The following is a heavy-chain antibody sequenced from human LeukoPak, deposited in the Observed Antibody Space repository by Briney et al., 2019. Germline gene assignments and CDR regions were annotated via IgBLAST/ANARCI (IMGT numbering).Heavy chain of an antibody. Sequence: PGGSLRLSCAASGFTFSSYGMHWVRQAPGKGLEWVAVIWYDGSNKYYADSVKGRFTISRDNSKNTLYLQMNSLRAEDTAVYYCARDGYTAGDRQDFDYWGQGTLVTVSS. CDR3: ARDGYTAGDRQDFDY. V-gene: IGHV3-33*01. J-gene: IGHJ4*02. D-gene: IGHD3-16*02. CDR2: IWYDGSNK. CDR1: GFTFSSYG.